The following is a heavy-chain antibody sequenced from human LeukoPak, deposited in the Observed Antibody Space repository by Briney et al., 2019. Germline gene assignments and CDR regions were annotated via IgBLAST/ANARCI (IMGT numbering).Heavy chain of an antibody. D-gene: IGHD2-2*01. Sequence: SETLSLTCTVSGGSVSSGSYYWSWIRQPPGKGLEWIGYIFYSGSTKYNPSLNSRVTISVDTSKNQFSLKLSSVTAADTAVYYCARGSSRRVGYCSSTNCPPLPPGSWGQGTLVTVSS. J-gene: IGHJ5*02. CDR3: ARGSSRRVGYCSSTNCPPLPPGS. CDR2: IFYSGST. V-gene: IGHV4-61*01. CDR1: GGSVSSGSYY.